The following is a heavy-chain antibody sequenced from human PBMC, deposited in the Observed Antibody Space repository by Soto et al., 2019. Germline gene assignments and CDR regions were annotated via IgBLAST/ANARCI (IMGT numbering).Heavy chain of an antibody. J-gene: IGHJ6*01. V-gene: IGHV3-9*01. CDR3: AKDSGMWSSAANYYYDRKDV. D-gene: IGHD3-16*01. CDR2: INWNSGNI. CDR1: GFTFDDYA. Sequence: GGSLRLSCAASGFTFDDYAMHWVRQAPGKGLEWVSGINWNSGNIGYADSVQGRFTISRDNAKTSLYLQMNSLRAEDTALYYCAKDSGMWSSAANYYYDRKDVRRQGTTDTGSS.